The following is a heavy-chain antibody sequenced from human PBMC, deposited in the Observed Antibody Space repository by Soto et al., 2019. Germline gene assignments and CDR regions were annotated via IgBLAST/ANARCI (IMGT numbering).Heavy chain of an antibody. CDR3: AGSGFWTAYYYMDV. CDR2: INSDGSST. Sequence: EVQPVESGGGLVQPGGSLRLSCAASGFTFSSYWMHWVRQAPGKGLVWVSRINSDGSSTSYADSVKGRFTISRDNAKNTLYLQMNSLRAEDTAVYYCAGSGFWTAYYYMDVWGKGTTVTVSS. V-gene: IGHV3-74*01. D-gene: IGHD3-3*01. J-gene: IGHJ6*03. CDR1: GFTFSSYW.